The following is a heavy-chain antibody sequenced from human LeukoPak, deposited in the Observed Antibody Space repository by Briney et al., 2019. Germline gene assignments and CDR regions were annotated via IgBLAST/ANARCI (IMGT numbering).Heavy chain of an antibody. CDR1: GGSISSYY. CDR3: ASIRLEPSYYYYYGMDV. J-gene: IGHJ6*02. V-gene: IGHV4-59*01. CDR2: IYYSGST. Sequence: SETLSLTCTVSGGSISSYYWSWIRQPPGKGLEWIWYIYYSGSTNYNPSLKSRVTISVDTSENQFSLKLSSVTAADTAVYYCASIRLEPSYYYYYGMDVWGQGTTVTVSS. D-gene: IGHD1-1*01.